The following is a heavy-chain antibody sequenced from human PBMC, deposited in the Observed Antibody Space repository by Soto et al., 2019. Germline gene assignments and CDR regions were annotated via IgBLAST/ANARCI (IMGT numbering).Heavy chain of an antibody. D-gene: IGHD6-19*01. CDR3: AKEYEYSSGWERIDY. J-gene: IGHJ4*02. V-gene: IGHV3-23*01. CDR2: ISGSGGST. CDR1: GFTFSSYA. Sequence: EVQLLESGGGLVQPGGSLRLSCAASGFTFSSYAMSWVRQAPGKGLEWVSAISGSGGSTYYANSVKGRFTTSRDNSKNTLDLQMTSLRAEDTAVYYCAKEYEYSSGWERIDYWGQGTLVTVSS.